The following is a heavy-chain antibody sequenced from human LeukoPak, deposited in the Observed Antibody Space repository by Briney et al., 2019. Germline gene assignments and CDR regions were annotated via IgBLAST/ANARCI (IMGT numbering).Heavy chain of an antibody. CDR2: INPNRGGT. CDR1: VCSCIRSN. Sequence: ASVKVSFKCTVCSCIRSNMNWRRQSPGQGLEWMGWINPNRGGTNYAQKFQGRVTMTRDTSISTAYMELNSLGSDDTAVYYWWSASGEYLEQWGRGTLVTVSS. CDR3: WSASGEYLEQ. D-gene: IGHD3-3*01. J-gene: IGHJ1*01. V-gene: IGHV1-2*02.